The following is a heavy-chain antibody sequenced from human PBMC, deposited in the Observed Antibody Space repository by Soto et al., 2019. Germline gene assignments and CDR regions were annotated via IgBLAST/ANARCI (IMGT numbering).Heavy chain of an antibody. V-gene: IGHV1-8*01. CDR2: MNPNSGNT. J-gene: IGHJ3*02. CDR1: GYTFTSYD. CDR3: ARGKTESWLGEPTDAFDI. Sequence: QVQLVQSGAEVKKPGASVKVSCKASGYTFTSYDINWVRQATGQGLEWMGWMNPNSGNTGYAQKFQGRVTMTRNTSISTAYMELSSLRSEDTAVYYWARGKTESWLGEPTDAFDIWGQGTMVTVSS. D-gene: IGHD3-10*01.